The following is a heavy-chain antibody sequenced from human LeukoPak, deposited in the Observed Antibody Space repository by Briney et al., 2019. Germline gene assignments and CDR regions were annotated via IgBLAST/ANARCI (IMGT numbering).Heavy chain of an antibody. CDR3: ARSFLTGLNYYYYYGMDV. V-gene: IGHV1-18*01. CDR1: GYAFISYV. J-gene: IGHJ6*02. D-gene: IGHD3-9*01. Sequence: ASVKVSCKASGYAFISYVISWVRQAPGQGLEWMGWINVYNGSTNYAQKLQGRVTMTTDTSTSTAYMELRSLRSDDTAVYYCARSFLTGLNYYYYYGMDVWGQGTTVTVSS. CDR2: INVYNGST.